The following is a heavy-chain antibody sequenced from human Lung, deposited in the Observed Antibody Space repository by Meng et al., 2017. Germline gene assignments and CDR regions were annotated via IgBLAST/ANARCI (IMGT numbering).Heavy chain of an antibody. Sequence: QVQLQQWGAGLLEPSETLSLTCVVSVGSFSDYYWSWIRQPPGKGLEWIGEINHSGSTNYNPSLESRATISVDTSQNNLSLKLSSVTAADSAVYYCARGPTTMAHDFDYWGQGTLVTVSS. J-gene: IGHJ4*02. V-gene: IGHV4-34*01. D-gene: IGHD4-11*01. CDR3: ARGPTTMAHDFDY. CDR1: VGSFSDYY. CDR2: INHSGST.